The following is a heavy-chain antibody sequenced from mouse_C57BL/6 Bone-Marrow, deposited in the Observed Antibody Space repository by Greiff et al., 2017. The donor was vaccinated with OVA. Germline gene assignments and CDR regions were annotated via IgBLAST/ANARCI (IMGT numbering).Heavy chain of an antibody. D-gene: IGHD2-1*01. CDR2: INPSNGGT. J-gene: IGHJ2*01. Sequence: QVQLKQPGTELVKPGASVKLSCKASGYTFTSYWMHWVKQRPGQGLEWIGNINPSNGGTNYNEKFKSKATLTVDKSSSTAYMQLSSLTSEDSAVYYGARGEVTGTFDYWGQGTALTVSS. CDR3: ARGEVTGTFDY. V-gene: IGHV1-53*01. CDR1: GYTFTSYW.